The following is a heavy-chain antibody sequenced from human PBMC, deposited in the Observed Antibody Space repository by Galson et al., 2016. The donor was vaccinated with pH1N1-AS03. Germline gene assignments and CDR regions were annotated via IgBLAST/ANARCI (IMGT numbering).Heavy chain of an antibody. V-gene: IGHV2-5*01. CDR2: IYWNDDI. D-gene: IGHD4-17*01. J-gene: IGHJ5*02. CDR1: GFSLRTSGVG. CDR3: ARDYYGDFADLFDP. Sequence: PALVKPTQTLTLTCTFSGFSLRTSGVGVGWIRQAPGKALEWLAIIYWNDDIRYSPSLRNRLTITQDTSKSQVVLTMTNMDPVDTATYFCARDYYGDFADLFDPWGQGTLVTVSS.